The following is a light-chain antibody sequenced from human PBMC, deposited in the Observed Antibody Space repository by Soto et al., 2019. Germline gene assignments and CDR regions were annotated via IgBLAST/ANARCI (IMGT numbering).Light chain of an antibody. Sequence: EIVLTQSPGTLSLSPGETATLSCRASETVDTSSLGWYQQKPGRAPSLLIYSASRRATGIPDRFDASGSATDFTLTISRLEPEDFAVYYCHQYGSSPLTFGGGTKVEIK. J-gene: IGKJ4*01. CDR1: ETVDTSS. CDR3: HQYGSSPLT. CDR2: SAS. V-gene: IGKV3-20*01.